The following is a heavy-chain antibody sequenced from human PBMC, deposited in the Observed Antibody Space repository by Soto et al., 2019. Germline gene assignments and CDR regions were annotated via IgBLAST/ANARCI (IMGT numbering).Heavy chain of an antibody. Sequence: ASVKVSCKASGYTFTSYDINWVRQATGQGLEWMGWMNPNSGNTGYAQKFQGRVTMTRNTSISTAYMELSSLRSEDTAVYYCARGAKGWDCSSTSCYSQDEQYYYYYMDVWGKGTTVTVSS. CDR3: ARGAKGWDCSSTSCYSQDEQYYYYYMDV. V-gene: IGHV1-8*01. CDR2: MNPNSGNT. J-gene: IGHJ6*03. CDR1: GYTFTSYD. D-gene: IGHD2-2*01.